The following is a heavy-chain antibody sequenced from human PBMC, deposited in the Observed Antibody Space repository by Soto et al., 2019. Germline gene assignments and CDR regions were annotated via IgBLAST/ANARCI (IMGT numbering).Heavy chain of an antibody. CDR3: ATVLPIAVAGIDFDY. D-gene: IGHD6-19*01. CDR2: FDPEDGET. Sequence: ASVKVSCKVSGYTLTVLSMHWVRQAPGKGLEWMGGFDPEDGETIYAQKFQGRVTMTEDTSTDTAYMELSSLRSEDTAVYYCATVLPIAVAGIDFDYWGQGTLVTVSS. V-gene: IGHV1-24*01. CDR1: GYTLTVLS. J-gene: IGHJ4*02.